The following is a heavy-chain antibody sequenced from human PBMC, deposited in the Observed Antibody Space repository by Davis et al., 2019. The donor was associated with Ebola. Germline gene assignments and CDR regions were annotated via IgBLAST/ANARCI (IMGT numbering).Heavy chain of an antibody. CDR2: ISTNGENT. D-gene: IGHD2-15*01. Sequence: GESLKISCSASGFTFSSYAMHWVRQAPGKGLKSVSRISTNGENTYYAESVKGRFTISRDNSKDTLYLQMRSLRTEDTAVYYCVKDRFTVVVVHGGFDYWGQGTLVTVSS. CDR1: GFTFSSYA. CDR3: VKDRFTVVVVHGGFDY. J-gene: IGHJ4*02. V-gene: IGHV3-64D*06.